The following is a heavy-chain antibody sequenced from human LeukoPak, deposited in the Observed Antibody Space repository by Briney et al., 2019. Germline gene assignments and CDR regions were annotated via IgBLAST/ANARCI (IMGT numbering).Heavy chain of an antibody. V-gene: IGHV4-31*03. D-gene: IGHD3-22*01. CDR3: ARAGYDSSGYSTYYFDY. CDR1: GGSIRSGGYY. J-gene: IGHJ4*02. Sequence: SETLSLTCIVSGGSIRSGGYYWSWIRQHPGKGLEWIGYIYYSGNAYYNPSLTSRVTISVDTSKNQFSLKLSSVTAADTAAYYCARAGYDSSGYSTYYFDYWGQGTLVTVSS. CDR2: IYYSGNA.